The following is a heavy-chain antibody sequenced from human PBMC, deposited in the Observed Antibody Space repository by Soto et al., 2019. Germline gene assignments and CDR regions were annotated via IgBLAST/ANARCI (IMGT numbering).Heavy chain of an antibody. Sequence: GESLKISCNGSGYSFVSYWIAWVRQMPGKGLEWMGSIYPGDSDTTYSPSIQGQVTISADKSSTTVYLQWNTLKASDTAMYYCAKTDGYEVEYWGQGTQVTVSS. V-gene: IGHV5-51*01. J-gene: IGHJ4*02. CDR1: GYSFVSYW. CDR3: AKTDGYEVEY. D-gene: IGHD5-18*01. CDR2: IYPGDSDT.